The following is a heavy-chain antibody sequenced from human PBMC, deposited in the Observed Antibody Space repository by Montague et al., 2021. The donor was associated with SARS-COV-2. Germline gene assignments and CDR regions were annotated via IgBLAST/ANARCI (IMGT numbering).Heavy chain of an antibody. Sequence: SETLSLTCSVSGGSVRSGSYYWSWIRQPPGKGLQWIGNVLYTGVTSFNPSLKSRLTMSVDSSKNEFSLNLRSVTAADTAVYYCAMTAVIRNQDYFDNWGQGTVVAVSS. V-gene: IGHV4-61*01. CDR2: VLYTGVT. CDR3: AMTAVIRNQDYFDN. CDR1: GGSVRSGSYY. J-gene: IGHJ4*02. D-gene: IGHD3-16*02.